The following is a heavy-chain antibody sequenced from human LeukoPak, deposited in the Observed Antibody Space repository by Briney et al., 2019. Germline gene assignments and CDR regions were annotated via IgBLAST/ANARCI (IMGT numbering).Heavy chain of an antibody. Sequence: GRSLRLSCAASGFTFSSYGMHWVRQAPGKGLEWVAVISYDGSNKYYADSVKGRFAISRDNSKNTLYLQMNSLRAEDTAVYYCARAGDSSTYYGVYWGQGTLVTVSS. CDR2: ISYDGSNK. J-gene: IGHJ4*02. CDR3: ARAGDSSTYYGVY. D-gene: IGHD3-22*01. CDR1: GFTFSSYG. V-gene: IGHV3-30*03.